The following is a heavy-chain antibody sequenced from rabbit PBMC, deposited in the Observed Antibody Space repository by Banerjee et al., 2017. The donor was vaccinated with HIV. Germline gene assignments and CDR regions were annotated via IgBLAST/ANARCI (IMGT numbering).Heavy chain of an antibody. CDR1: GFDFSSYG. Sequence: QEQLVESGGGLVQPGGSLKLSCTVSGFDFSSYGVSWVRQAPGKGLEWIGYIDSGSSGTTYYASWAKGRFTGSKTSSTTVTLQMTSLTAADTATYFCARDAVYAGYGDGTLDLWGQGTLVTVS. CDR3: ARDAVYAGYGDGTLDL. J-gene: IGHJ6*01. V-gene: IGHV1S45*01. D-gene: IGHD7-1*01. CDR2: IDSGSSGTT.